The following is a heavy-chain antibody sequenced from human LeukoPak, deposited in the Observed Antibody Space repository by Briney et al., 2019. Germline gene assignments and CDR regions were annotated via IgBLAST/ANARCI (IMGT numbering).Heavy chain of an antibody. CDR2: IRYDGSNK. V-gene: IGHV3-30*02. CDR3: AKGGDYFDY. Sequence: PGGSLRLSCAASGFTFSSYGMHWVRQAPGKGLEWVAFIRYDGSNKDYADSVKGRFTISRDNSKNTLYLQMNSLRVEDTAVYYCAKGGDYFDYWGQGTLVTVSS. CDR1: GFTFSSYG. J-gene: IGHJ4*02.